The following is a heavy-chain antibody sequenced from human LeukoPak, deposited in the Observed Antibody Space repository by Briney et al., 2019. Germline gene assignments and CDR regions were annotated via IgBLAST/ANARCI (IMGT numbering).Heavy chain of an antibody. V-gene: IGHV3-23*01. Sequence: PGGSLRLSCAASGFTFSSYGMSWVRQAPGKGLEWVSAISGSGGSTYYADSVKGRFTISRDNSKNTLYLQMNSLRAEDTAVYYCAKKSTYYYDSSGPRYFDYWGQGTLVTVSS. CDR3: AKKSTYYYDSSGPRYFDY. D-gene: IGHD3-22*01. CDR1: GFTFSSYG. J-gene: IGHJ4*02. CDR2: ISGSGGST.